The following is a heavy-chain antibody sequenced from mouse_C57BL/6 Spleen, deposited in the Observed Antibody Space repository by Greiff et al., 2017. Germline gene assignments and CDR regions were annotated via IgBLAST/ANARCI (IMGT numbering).Heavy chain of an antibody. Sequence: VQLQQSGAELVMPGASVKLSCKASGYTFTSYWMHWVKQRPGQGLEWIGEIDPSDSYTNYNQKFKGKSTLTVDKSSSTAYMQLSSLTSEDSAVCYCARDYGSGSLLAYWGQGTLVTVSA. D-gene: IGHD1-1*01. CDR1: GYTFTSYW. CDR3: ARDYGSGSLLAY. J-gene: IGHJ3*01. V-gene: IGHV1-69*01. CDR2: IDPSDSYT.